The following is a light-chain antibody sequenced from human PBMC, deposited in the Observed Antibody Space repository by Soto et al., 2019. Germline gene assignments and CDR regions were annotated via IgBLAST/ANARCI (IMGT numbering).Light chain of an antibody. CDR3: HQYNTYWTWT. V-gene: IGKV1-5*03. CDR2: KAS. CDR1: QSIGVY. J-gene: IGKJ1*01. Sequence: DIPVTQSPSSLSASIGDRVTITCRASQSIGVYLAWYQQKSGVAPKLLIYKASSLESGVPSRFSGSGSGTEFTLTISSVQPDDLGTYYYHQYNTYWTWTFGQGTKVEIK.